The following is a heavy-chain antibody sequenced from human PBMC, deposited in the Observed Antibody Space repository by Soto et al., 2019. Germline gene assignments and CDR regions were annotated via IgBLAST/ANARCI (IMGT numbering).Heavy chain of an antibody. D-gene: IGHD2-15*01. Sequence: QVHLVQSGAEVKKPGASMKISCETSGYTFISRALHWVRQAPGQRLEWIGWINPDNGNTKYSQHFKGRVTFTRDTSATTGYMELSGLTFEDTAVYFCARDPGSGHYFDYWGQGTLVTVSS. V-gene: IGHV1-3*01. CDR1: GYTFISRA. CDR3: ARDPGSGHYFDY. J-gene: IGHJ4*02. CDR2: INPDNGNT.